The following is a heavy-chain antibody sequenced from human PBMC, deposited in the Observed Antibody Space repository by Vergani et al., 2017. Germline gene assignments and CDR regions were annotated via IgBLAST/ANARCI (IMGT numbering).Heavy chain of an antibody. V-gene: IGHV1-69*01. J-gene: IGHJ6*02. Sequence: QVQLVQSGAEVKKPGSSVKVSCKASGGTFSSYAISWVRQAPGQGLEWMGGIIPIFGTANYAQKFQGRVTITADESTSTAYMELSSLRSEDTAVYYCASRDITIFGVVIIRGYYYYGMDVWG. D-gene: IGHD3-3*01. CDR2: IIPIFGTA. CDR1: GGTFSSYA. CDR3: ASRDITIFGVVIIRGYYYYGMDV.